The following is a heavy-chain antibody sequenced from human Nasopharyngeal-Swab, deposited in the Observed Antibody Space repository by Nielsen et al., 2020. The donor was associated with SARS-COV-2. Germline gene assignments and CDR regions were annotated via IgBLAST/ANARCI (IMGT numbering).Heavy chain of an antibody. D-gene: IGHD4-23*01. CDR1: GFTFSSYG. V-gene: IGHV3-30*18. CDR3: AKFLTVTPVVTYSYGMDV. Sequence: GGSLRLSCAASGFTFSSYGMNWVRQAPGKGLEWVAVMSHDGNNEDYADSVKGRFTISRDNSKNTLYLQMNSLRTEDTAVYYCAKFLTVTPVVTYSYGMDVWGQGTTVTVSS. J-gene: IGHJ6*02. CDR2: MSHDGNNE.